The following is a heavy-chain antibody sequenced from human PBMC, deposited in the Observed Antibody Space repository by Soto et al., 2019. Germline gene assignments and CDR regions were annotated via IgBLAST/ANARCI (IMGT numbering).Heavy chain of an antibody. Sequence: ASVKVSCKASGFTFTSSAVQWVRQARGQRLEWIGWIVVGSGNTNYAQKFQERVTITRDMSTSTAYMELSSLRSEDTAVYYCARDFEVEMAPNPPPYWGQGTLVTVSS. J-gene: IGHJ4*02. CDR1: GFTFTSSA. V-gene: IGHV1-58*01. D-gene: IGHD3-9*01. CDR2: IVVGSGNT. CDR3: ARDFEVEMAPNPPPY.